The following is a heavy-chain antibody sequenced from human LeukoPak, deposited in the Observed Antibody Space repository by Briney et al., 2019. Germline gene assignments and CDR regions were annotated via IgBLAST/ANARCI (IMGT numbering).Heavy chain of an antibody. Sequence: PSETLSLTCTVSGGSIRSYYWSWIRQPPGKGLEWIGYIYYSGSTNYNPSLKSRVTISEDTSKNQFSLKLSSVTAADTAVYYCARVRPVAGTDYWGQGTLVTVSS. CDR2: IYYSGST. J-gene: IGHJ4*02. D-gene: IGHD6-19*01. V-gene: IGHV4-59*01. CDR3: ARVRPVAGTDY. CDR1: GGSIRSYY.